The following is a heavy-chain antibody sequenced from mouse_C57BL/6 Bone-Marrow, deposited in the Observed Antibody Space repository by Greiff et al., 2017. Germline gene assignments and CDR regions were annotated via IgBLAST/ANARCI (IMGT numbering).Heavy chain of an antibody. D-gene: IGHD3-2*02. J-gene: IGHJ3*01. V-gene: IGHV5-9-1*02. CDR3: TRGSSGYALFAY. CDR1: GFTFSSYA. CDR2: ISSGGDYI. Sequence: EVMLVESGEGLVKPGGSLKLSCAASGFTFSSYAMSWVRQTPEKRLEWVAYISSGGDYIYYADTVKGRFTLSRDNARNTLYLHMSSLKSEDTAMYYCTRGSSGYALFAYWGQGTLVTVSA.